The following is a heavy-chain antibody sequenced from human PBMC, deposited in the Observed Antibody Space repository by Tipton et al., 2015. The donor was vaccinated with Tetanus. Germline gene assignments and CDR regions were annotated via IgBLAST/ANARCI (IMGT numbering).Heavy chain of an antibody. CDR1: GGSIRSGGYY. D-gene: IGHD6-6*01. J-gene: IGHJ4*02. Sequence: TLSLTCTVSGGSIRSGGYYWSWIRQHPGKGLEWIGYIYYTGNTYHNPSLKSRVTISVDTSKNQFSLKLTSVTAADTAVYFCAKRSVSARFGDWGQGTLVTVSS. V-gene: IGHV4-31*03. CDR3: AKRSVSARFGD. CDR2: IYYTGNT.